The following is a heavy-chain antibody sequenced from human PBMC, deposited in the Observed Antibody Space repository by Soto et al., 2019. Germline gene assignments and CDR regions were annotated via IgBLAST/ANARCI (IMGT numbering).Heavy chain of an antibody. D-gene: IGHD3-22*01. CDR3: ARGLEYDSSVWGAFDS. V-gene: IGHV4-30-2*01. J-gene: IGHJ3*02. CDR1: GDSISRSGYS. Sequence: LQLQESGSGLVQPSQTLSLTCSVSGDSISRSGYSWTWVRQPPGKGLEWIGYIYQSGDSDYNPALTCRVTISVDRYKKAFSLSRSSVTAADTAGYFCARGLEYDSSVWGAFDSWGQGTTVLVAP. CDR2: IYQSGDS.